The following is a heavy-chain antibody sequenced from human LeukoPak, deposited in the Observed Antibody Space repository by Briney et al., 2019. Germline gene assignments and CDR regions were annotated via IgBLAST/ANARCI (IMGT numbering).Heavy chain of an antibody. CDR3: AKTQGFFDH. CDR1: GFTFSNNG. Sequence: GGSLRLSCAASGFTFSNNGMTWVRQAPGKGMEWVTGISDGGDTTYDAGSVKGRFTVSRDNSKNILYLQMNSLGAEDTAIYYCAKTQGFFDHWGQGSLVTVSS. CDR2: ISDGGDTT. J-gene: IGHJ4*02. V-gene: IGHV3-23*01.